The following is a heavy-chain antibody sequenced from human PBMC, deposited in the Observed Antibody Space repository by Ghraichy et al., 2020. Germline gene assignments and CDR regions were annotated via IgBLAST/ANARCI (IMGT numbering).Heavy chain of an antibody. CDR2: INSNSGGT. CDR3: ARQVDSGGYHNAFDI. Sequence: ASVKVSCKASGYTFTGYYIHWVRQAPGQGLEWMGWINSNSGGTSYAQKSQGRVTMTRDTSISTAYMEVIGLRSDDTAVYYCARQVDSGGYHNAFDIWGQGTMVTVSS. J-gene: IGHJ3*02. V-gene: IGHV1-2*02. CDR1: GYTFTGYY. D-gene: IGHD1-26*01.